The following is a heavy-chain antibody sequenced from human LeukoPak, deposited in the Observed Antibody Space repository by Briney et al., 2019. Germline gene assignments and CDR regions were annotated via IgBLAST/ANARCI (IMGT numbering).Heavy chain of an antibody. CDR1: GFTFSSYS. CDR3: AKDQRYDFWSGYYRFNTPLDY. V-gene: IGHV3-21*01. D-gene: IGHD3-3*01. J-gene: IGHJ4*02. Sequence: GSLRLSCAASGFTFSSYSMNWVRQAPGKGLEWVSSISSSSSYIYYADSVKGRFTISRDNSKNTLYLQMNSLRAEDTAVYYCAKDQRYDFWSGYYRFNTPLDYWGQGTLVTVSS. CDR2: ISSSSSYI.